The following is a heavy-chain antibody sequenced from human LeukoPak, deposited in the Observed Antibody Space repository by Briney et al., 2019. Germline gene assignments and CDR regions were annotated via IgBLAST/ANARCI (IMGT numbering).Heavy chain of an antibody. CDR2: ISGRGDST. J-gene: IGHJ4*02. Sequence: QTGGSLSLSRAASGFTFSSYAMGGVRPAPGKGLEWVSAISGRGDSTYYPDSVEGRFTISRDNSKNTLYLQMNSLRAADTAVYYCAKGRSSWSIMPLDYWGQGTLVTVSS. D-gene: IGHD6-6*01. V-gene: IGHV3-23*01. CDR1: GFTFSSYA. CDR3: AKGRSSWSIMPLDY.